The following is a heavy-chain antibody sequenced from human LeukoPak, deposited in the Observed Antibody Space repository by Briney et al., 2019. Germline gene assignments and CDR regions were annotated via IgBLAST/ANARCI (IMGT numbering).Heavy chain of an antibody. J-gene: IGHJ3*02. D-gene: IGHD3-22*01. CDR2: ISGSGGST. CDR3: ARPLSPYYYDSSGSRAAFDI. Sequence: GGSLRLSCAASGFTFSSYGMSWVRQAPGKGLEWVSAISGSGGSTYYADSVKGRFTISRDNSKNTLYLQMNSLRAEDTAVYYCARPLSPYYYDSSGSRAAFDIWGQGTMVTVSS. CDR1: GFTFSSYG. V-gene: IGHV3-23*01.